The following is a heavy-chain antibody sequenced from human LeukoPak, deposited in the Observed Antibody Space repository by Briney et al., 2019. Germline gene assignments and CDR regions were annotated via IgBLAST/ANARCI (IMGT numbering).Heavy chain of an antibody. CDR2: INHSGST. J-gene: IGHJ3*02. D-gene: IGHD3-3*01. CDR3: AASKYDFWSGYYKATPSAFDI. V-gene: IGHV4-34*01. CDR1: GGSFSGYY. Sequence: SETLSLTCAVYGGSFSGYYWSWIRQPPGKGLEWIGEINHSGSTNYNPSLKSRVTISVDTSKNQFSLKLGSVTAADTAVYYCAASKYDFWSGYYKATPSAFDIWGQGTKVTVSS.